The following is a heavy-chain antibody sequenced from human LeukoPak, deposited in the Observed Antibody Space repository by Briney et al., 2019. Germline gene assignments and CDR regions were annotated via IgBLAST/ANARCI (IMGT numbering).Heavy chain of an antibody. J-gene: IGHJ5*02. CDR2: IYYSGST. CDR3: AREQTYSSSPGNWFDP. Sequence: PSETLSLTCTVSGGSISSYYWSWIRQPPGKGLEWIGYIYYSGSTNYNPFLKSRVTISVDTSKNQFSLKLSSVTAADTAVYYCAREQTYSSSPGNWFDPWGQGTLVTVSS. V-gene: IGHV4-59*01. D-gene: IGHD6-13*01. CDR1: GGSISSYY.